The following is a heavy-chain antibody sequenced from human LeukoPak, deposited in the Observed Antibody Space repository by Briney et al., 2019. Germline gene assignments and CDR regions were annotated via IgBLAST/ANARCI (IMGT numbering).Heavy chain of an antibody. CDR1: GFTFSSYS. D-gene: IGHD3-16*01. V-gene: IGHV3-21*01. CDR3: ARDARGNQFDY. CDR2: ISSSSSYI. J-gene: IGHJ4*02. Sequence: PGGSLRLSCAASGFTFSSYSMNWVRQAPGRGLEWVSSISSSSSYIYYADSVKGRFTISRDSAKNSLYLQMNSLRAEDTAVYYCARDARGNQFDYWGQGTLVTVSS.